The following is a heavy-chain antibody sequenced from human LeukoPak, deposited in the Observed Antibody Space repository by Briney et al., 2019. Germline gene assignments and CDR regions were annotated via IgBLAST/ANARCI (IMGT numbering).Heavy chain of an antibody. Sequence: SVKVSCKASGYTFTGYYMHWVRQAPGQGLEWMGGIIPIFGTANYAQKFQGRVTITTDESTSTAYMELSSLRSEDTAVYYCASSDSGHTIAYFDYWGQETLVTVSS. D-gene: IGHD6-19*01. CDR1: GYTFTGYY. CDR2: IIPIFGTA. CDR3: ASSDSGHTIAYFDY. V-gene: IGHV1-69*05. J-gene: IGHJ4*02.